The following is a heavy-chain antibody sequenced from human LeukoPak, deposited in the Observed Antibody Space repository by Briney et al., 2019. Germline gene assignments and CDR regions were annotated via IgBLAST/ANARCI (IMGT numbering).Heavy chain of an antibody. V-gene: IGHV1-8*01. Sequence: ASVKVSCKASGYTFTSYDMNWVRQATGQGLEWMGWMNPKSGDTGYAQKFQGRVTMTRNTSITTAYMELSSLRSEDTAVYYCATGPSVYSSTTCYNYMDVWGKGTTVTVSS. CDR3: ATGPSVYSSTTCYNYMDV. J-gene: IGHJ6*03. CDR2: MNPKSGDT. D-gene: IGHD2-2*02. CDR1: GYTFTSYD.